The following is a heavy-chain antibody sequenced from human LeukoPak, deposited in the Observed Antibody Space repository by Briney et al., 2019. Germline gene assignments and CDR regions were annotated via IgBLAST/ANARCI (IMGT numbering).Heavy chain of an antibody. CDR2: ISSSGSTI. Sequence: GGSLRLSCAASGFPLSGYSMNWVRQAPGKGLEWVSYISSSGSTIYYADSVKGRFTISRDNAKNSLYLQMNSLRAEDTAVYYCARDRFRRDYYGSGSYYPFDYWGQGTLVTVSS. J-gene: IGHJ4*02. CDR1: GFPLSGYS. V-gene: IGHV3-48*04. CDR3: ARDRFRRDYYGSGSYYPFDY. D-gene: IGHD3-10*01.